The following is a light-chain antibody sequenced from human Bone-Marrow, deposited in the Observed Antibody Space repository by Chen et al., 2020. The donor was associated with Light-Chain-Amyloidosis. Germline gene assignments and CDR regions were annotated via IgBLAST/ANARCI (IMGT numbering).Light chain of an antibody. V-gene: IGLV1-40*01. J-gene: IGLJ2*01. Sequence: QSVLTQPPSVSGAPGQRVTISCTGGGSNIGPSYDVHWYQQLPGSAPRLLIYDNNNRPSGVPQRSSGSRSGTSASLAIAGLPAEDEADYYCQSYDSSLRGLIFGGGTKLTVL. CDR3: QSYDSSLRGLI. CDR2: DNN. CDR1: GSNIGPSYD.